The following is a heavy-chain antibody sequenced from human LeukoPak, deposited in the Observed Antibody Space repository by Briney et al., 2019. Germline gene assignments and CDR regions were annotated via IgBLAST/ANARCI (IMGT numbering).Heavy chain of an antibody. CDR3: AKEPGDYLNWFDP. Sequence: GGSLRLSCAASGFTFKIYAMSCVPEAPGEGLEGFSSIYDSGATTYYAHSVRGRFTISRDNSKNTLYLQMNRLRAEDTAVYYCAKEPGDYLNWFDPWGQGPLVPVSS. J-gene: IGHJ5*02. CDR1: GFTFKIYA. CDR2: IYDSGATT. V-gene: IGHV3-23*01. D-gene: IGHD4-17*01.